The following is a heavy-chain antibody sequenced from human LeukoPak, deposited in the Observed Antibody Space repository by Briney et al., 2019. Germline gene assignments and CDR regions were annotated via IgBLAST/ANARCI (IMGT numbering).Heavy chain of an antibody. D-gene: IGHD2-2*01. V-gene: IGHV4-4*07. Sequence: SETLSLTCTVSGGSINIYYWSWIRQPAGKGLEWIGRIYTSGSTNYNPSLKTRVTMSVDTSKNQFSLKLSSVTAADTAVYYCANPPASGYYYYMDVWGKGTTVTVSS. J-gene: IGHJ6*03. CDR3: ANPPASGYYYYMDV. CDR1: GGSINIYY. CDR2: IYTSGST.